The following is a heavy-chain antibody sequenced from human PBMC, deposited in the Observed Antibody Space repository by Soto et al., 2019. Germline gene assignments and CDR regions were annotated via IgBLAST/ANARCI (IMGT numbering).Heavy chain of an antibody. CDR2: ISSNGGST. D-gene: IGHD3-10*01. V-gene: IGHV3-64*01. J-gene: IGHJ6*03. Sequence: PGGSLRLSCAASGFTFSSYAMHWVRQAPGKGLEYVSAISSNGGSTYYANSVKGRFTISRDNSKNTLYLQMGSLRAEDMAVYYCARSGYSVLLWFGESKLHYMDVWGKGTTVTVSS. CDR3: ARSGYSVLLWFGESKLHYMDV. CDR1: GFTFSSYA.